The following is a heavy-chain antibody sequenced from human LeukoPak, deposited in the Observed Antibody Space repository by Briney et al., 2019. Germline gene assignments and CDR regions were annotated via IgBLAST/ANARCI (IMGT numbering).Heavy chain of an antibody. CDR3: ATVGSGSSGYYPSYYYGMDV. Sequence: ASGKVSCKVSGYTLTELSMHWGRQAPGKGHEWMGVFDPEDGETIYAQKFQGRVTMTEDTSTDTASMELSSLRSEDTAVYYCATVGSGSSGYYPSYYYGMDVWGQGTTVTVSS. J-gene: IGHJ6*02. V-gene: IGHV1-24*01. CDR1: GYTLTELS. D-gene: IGHD3-22*01. CDR2: FDPEDGET.